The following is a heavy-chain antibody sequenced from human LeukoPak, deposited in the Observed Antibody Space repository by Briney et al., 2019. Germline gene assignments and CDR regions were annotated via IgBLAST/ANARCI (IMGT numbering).Heavy chain of an antibody. D-gene: IGHD3-22*01. J-gene: IGHJ5*02. CDR3: ARKNYYDSSGRRGFDP. V-gene: IGHV1-2*02. CDR1: GYTFTGYY. Sequence: GASVKVSCKASGYTFTGYYMHWVRQAPGQGLEWMGWINPNSGGTNYAQKFQGRVTMTRDTSISTAYMELSRLRFDDTAVYYCARKNYYDSSGRRGFDPWGQGTLVTVSS. CDR2: INPNSGGT.